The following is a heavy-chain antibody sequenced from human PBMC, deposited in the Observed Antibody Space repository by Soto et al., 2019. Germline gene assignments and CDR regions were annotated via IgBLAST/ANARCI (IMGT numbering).Heavy chain of an antibody. CDR3: ARRSTISRGFDY. V-gene: IGHV4-39*01. CDR1: GDSIISNNHY. CDR2: IYYSGTT. D-gene: IGHD3-9*01. J-gene: IGHJ4*02. Sequence: SETLSLTCTVSGDSIISNNHYWGWIRQPPGKGLEWIGNIYYSGTTYYNPSLKSRVTMSVDTSKGQFSLKLSSMTVADTAVYFCARRSTISRGFDYWGQGTLVTVSS.